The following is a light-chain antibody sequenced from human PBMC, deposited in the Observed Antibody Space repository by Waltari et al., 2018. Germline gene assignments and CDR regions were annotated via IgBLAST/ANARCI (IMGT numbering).Light chain of an antibody. CDR3: ATWDDSRNRYV. J-gene: IGLJ1*01. V-gene: IGLV1-44*01. Sequence: QSVLPQPPSASVPPGQGVTIPCSGSSSNIGRNTVNWYQQFPGAAHKLLMYSNTIGPRGVPDRFLGSKSGTSASLASSGLRSENGAVYYGATWDDSRNRYVCGTGTKVTVL. CDR2: SNT. CDR1: SSNIGRNT.